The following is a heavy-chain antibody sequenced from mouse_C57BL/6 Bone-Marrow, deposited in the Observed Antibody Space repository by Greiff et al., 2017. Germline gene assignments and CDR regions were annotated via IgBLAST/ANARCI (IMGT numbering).Heavy chain of an antibody. CDR1: GYTFTSYW. CDR2: IDPNSGGT. CDR3: ARSRVYGPCYAMDY. D-gene: IGHD1-1*02. V-gene: IGHV1-72*01. J-gene: IGHJ4*01. Sequence: VQLQQPGAELVKPGASVKLSCKASGYTFTSYWMHWVKQRPGRGLEGIGRIDPNSGGTKYNEKFKSKATLTVDKPSSTAYMQLSSLTSEDSAVYYCARSRVYGPCYAMDYWGQGTSVTVSS.